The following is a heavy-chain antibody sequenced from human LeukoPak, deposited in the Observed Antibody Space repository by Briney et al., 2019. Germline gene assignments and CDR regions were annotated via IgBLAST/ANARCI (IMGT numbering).Heavy chain of an antibody. Sequence: GGSLRLSCAASGFSFSSYALSWVRQAPGKGLEWVSAISGVGTTYYADSVKGRFTISKDNSKNTLYLQMNSLRAEDTAVYYCARGRGGIAAADYFDYWGQGTLVTVSS. CDR1: GFSFSSYA. J-gene: IGHJ4*02. V-gene: IGHV3-23*01. CDR2: ISGVGTT. D-gene: IGHD6-13*01. CDR3: ARGRGGIAAADYFDY.